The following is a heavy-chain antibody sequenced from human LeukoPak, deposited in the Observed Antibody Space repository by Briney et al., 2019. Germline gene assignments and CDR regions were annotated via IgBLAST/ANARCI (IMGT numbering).Heavy chain of an antibody. V-gene: IGHV3-23*01. CDR1: GFTFSSYA. Sequence: PGGSLRLSCAVSGFTFSSYAMNWVRQAPGKGLEWASTISGSGGSTYYADSVKGRFTISRDNSMSTLYLQMNSLRAEDTAFYYCTKRAAAGLLDYWGQGTLVTVSS. D-gene: IGHD6-13*01. J-gene: IGHJ4*02. CDR3: TKRAAAGLLDY. CDR2: ISGSGGST.